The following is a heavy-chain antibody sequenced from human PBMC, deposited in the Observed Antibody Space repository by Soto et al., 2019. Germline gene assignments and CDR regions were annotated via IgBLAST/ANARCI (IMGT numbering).Heavy chain of an antibody. J-gene: IGHJ6*02. CDR2: IRHSGST. CDR1: GGSFY. CDR3: ARGGGDYDYAVDV. Sequence: QVQLQQWGAGLLKPSETLSLNCAVYGGSFYWTWIRQPPGKGLEWIGEIRHSGSTNYNPSLKSRVCISIDRYKSQVSLTVYSVTAADTAVYYCARGGGDYDYAVDVWGQGTTVTVSS. V-gene: IGHV4-34*01. D-gene: IGHD4-17*01.